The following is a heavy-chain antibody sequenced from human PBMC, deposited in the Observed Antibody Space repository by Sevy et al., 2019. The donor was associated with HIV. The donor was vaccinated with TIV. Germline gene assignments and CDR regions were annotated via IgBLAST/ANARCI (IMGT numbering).Heavy chain of an antibody. D-gene: IGHD3-10*01. J-gene: IGHJ4*02. CDR1: GFTFSSYA. CDR3: ARSPSGVLDY. Sequence: GGSLGLSCAASGFTFSSYAMHWVRQAPGKGLEWVAVISYDGSNKYYADSVKGRFTISRDNSKNTLYLQMNSLRAEDTAVYYCARSPSGVLDYWGQGTLVTVSS. V-gene: IGHV3-30-3*01. CDR2: ISYDGSNK.